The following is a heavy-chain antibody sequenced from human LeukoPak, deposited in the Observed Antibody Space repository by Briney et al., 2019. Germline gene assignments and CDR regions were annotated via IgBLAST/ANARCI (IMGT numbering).Heavy chain of an antibody. CDR3: AGGNYYYYYIDV. V-gene: IGHV4-4*09. CDR2: IYTSEST. Sequence: SETLSLTCTVSGGSISGYYWNWIRQPPGKGLEWIGYIYTSESTNYTPSLKSRVTISVDTSKKQFSLNLSSVTAADTAVYYCAGGNYYYYYIDVWGKGTTVTVSS. CDR1: GGSISGYY. J-gene: IGHJ6*03. D-gene: IGHD3-3*01.